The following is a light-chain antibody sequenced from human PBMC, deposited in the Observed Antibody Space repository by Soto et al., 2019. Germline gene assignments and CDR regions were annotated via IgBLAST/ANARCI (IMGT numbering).Light chain of an antibody. CDR1: QDFSNY. J-gene: IGKJ4*01. V-gene: IGKV1-9*01. CDR2: VAA. CDR3: QQLNSFPHT. Sequence: IQLTQSPSFLSASIGDRVTITCRASQDFSNYLAWYQKKPGEAPKLLIYVAATLPSGLPSRLCCSGSGTEFTLTIRSLQPADFATYYCQQLNSFPHTFGGGTKVDIK.